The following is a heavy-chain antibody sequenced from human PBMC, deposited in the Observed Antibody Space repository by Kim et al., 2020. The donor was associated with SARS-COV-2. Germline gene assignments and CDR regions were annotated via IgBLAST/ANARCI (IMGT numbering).Heavy chain of an antibody. D-gene: IGHD5-18*01. J-gene: IGHJ6*02. CDR1: GGSISSYY. CDR3: ASGGTAMVPLYYYYYGMDV. CDR2: IYYSGST. Sequence: SETLSLTCTVSGGSISSYYWSWIRQPPGKGLEWIGYIYYSGSTNYNPSLKSRVTISVDTSKNQFSLKLSSVTAADTAVYYCASGGTAMVPLYYYYYGMDVWGQGTTVTVSS. V-gene: IGHV4-59*13.